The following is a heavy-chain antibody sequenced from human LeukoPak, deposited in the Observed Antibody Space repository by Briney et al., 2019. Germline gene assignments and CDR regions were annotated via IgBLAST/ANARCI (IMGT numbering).Heavy chain of an antibody. CDR2: ISPSGST. CDR1: DVSIFRSNW. D-gene: IGHD5-18*01. J-gene: IGHJ4*02. Sequence: PSETLSLTCAVSDVSIFRSNWWSWVRQPPGKGLEWIGQISPSGSTNYSPSLKSRVTISVDKSKTQFSLRLTSVTAADTAIYYCARSPTKRVTEDYWGRGTLATVSS. V-gene: IGHV4-4*02. CDR3: ARSPTKRVTEDY.